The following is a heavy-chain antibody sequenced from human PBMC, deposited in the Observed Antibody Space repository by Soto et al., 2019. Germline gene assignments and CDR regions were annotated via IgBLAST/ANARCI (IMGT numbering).Heavy chain of an antibody. Sequence: PGGSLRLSCAASGFTFSSYAMHWVRQAPGKGLEWVAVISYDGSNKYYADSVKGRFTISRDNSKNTLYLQMNSLRAEDTAVYYCASTGGDGYNAFDYWGQGTLVT. J-gene: IGHJ4*02. CDR1: GFTFSSYA. D-gene: IGHD3-16*01. CDR2: ISYDGSNK. V-gene: IGHV3-30-3*01. CDR3: ASTGGDGYNAFDY.